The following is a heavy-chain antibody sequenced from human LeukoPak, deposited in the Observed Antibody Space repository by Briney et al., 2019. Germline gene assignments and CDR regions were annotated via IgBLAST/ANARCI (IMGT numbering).Heavy chain of an antibody. CDR3: ARGFQLTTVNTPAGY. CDR2: INTNTGNP. CDR1: GYTFTSYT. J-gene: IGHJ4*02. V-gene: IGHV7-4-1*02. D-gene: IGHD4-17*01. Sequence: GASVKVSCKASGYTFTSYTMNWVRQAPGQGLEWMGWINTNTGNPTYAQGFTGRFVFSFDTSVSTAYLQISSLKAEDTAVYYCARGFQLTTVNTPAGYWGQGTLVTVSS.